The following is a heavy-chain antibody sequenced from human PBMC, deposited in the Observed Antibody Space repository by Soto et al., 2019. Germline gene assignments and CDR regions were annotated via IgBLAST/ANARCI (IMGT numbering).Heavy chain of an antibody. V-gene: IGHV1-3*01. D-gene: IGHD6-6*01. CDR3: ARAGSSSSVNAFDI. CDR1: GYTFTSYG. CDR2: INAANGDT. J-gene: IGHJ3*02. Sequence: ASVKVSCKASGYTFTSYGIPWVRQAPGQRLEWMGWINAANGDTKYSPKFQGRVTMTRDTSISTAYMELSRLRSDDTAVYYCARAGSSSSVNAFDIWGQGTMVTVSS.